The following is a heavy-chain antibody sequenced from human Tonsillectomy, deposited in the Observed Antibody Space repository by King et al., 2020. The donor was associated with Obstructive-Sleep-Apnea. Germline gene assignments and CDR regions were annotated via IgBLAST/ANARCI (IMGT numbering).Heavy chain of an antibody. Sequence: VQLVESGGGVVQPGRSLRLSCVDSRLTFNSFAMHWVRQAPGKGLDWVAVISYDGSKKYYADSVKGRFTISRDNSKNTLYLQMSSLRAEDTAVHYCAKDLTTGYRDYYGMDVWGQGTTVTVSS. CDR3: AKDLTTGYRDYYGMDV. CDR2: ISYDGSKK. CDR1: RLTFNSFA. J-gene: IGHJ6*02. D-gene: IGHD3-9*01. V-gene: IGHV3-30*18.